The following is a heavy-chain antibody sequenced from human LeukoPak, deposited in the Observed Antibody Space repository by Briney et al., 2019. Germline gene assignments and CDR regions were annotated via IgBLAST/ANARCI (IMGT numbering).Heavy chain of an antibody. CDR1: GGSINSGSYY. V-gene: IGHV4-61*01. CDR3: ARGEMATIEDAFDI. Sequence: SQTLSLTCTVSGGSINSGSYYWSWIRQPPGKGLEWIGYIYYSGSTNYNPSLKSRVTISVDTSKNQFSLKLSSVTAADTAVYYCARGEMATIEDAFDIWGQGTMVTVSS. J-gene: IGHJ3*02. CDR2: IYYSGST. D-gene: IGHD5-24*01.